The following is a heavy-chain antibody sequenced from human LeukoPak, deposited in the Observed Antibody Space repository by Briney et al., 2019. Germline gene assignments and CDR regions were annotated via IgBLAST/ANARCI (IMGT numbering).Heavy chain of an antibody. D-gene: IGHD3-22*01. V-gene: IGHV1-46*01. CDR3: ARATDYYDSSGYPHFDY. J-gene: IGHJ4*02. Sequence: ASVKVSCKASGYTFTSYYMHWVRQAPGQGLEWMGIINPSGGSTSYAQKFQGRVTMTRDTSTSTVYMELSSLRSEDTAVYYCARATDYYDSSGYPHFDYWGQGTLVTVSS. CDR1: GYTFTSYY. CDR2: INPSGGST.